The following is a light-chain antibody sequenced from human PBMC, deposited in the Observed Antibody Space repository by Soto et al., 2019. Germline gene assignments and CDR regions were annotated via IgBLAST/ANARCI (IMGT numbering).Light chain of an antibody. J-gene: IGLJ2*01. CDR1: SSDVGSYNL. V-gene: IGLV2-23*01. CDR2: EGS. Sequence: QSALTQPASVSGSPGQSITISCTGTSSDVGSYNLVSWYQHHPGKAPKLMIYEGSKRPSGVSNRFSGSKSGNTASLTISGLQAEDEADYYCCSSASSSTLVFGGGTKLTVL. CDR3: CSSASSSTLV.